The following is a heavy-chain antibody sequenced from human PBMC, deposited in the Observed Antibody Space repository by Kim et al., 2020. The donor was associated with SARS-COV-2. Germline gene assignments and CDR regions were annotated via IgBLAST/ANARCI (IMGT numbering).Heavy chain of an antibody. CDR1: GGSISSSSYY. CDR3: ARTRYSSRNHKYNWFDP. J-gene: IGHJ5*02. D-gene: IGHD6-13*01. V-gene: IGHV4-39*07. Sequence: SETLSLTCTVSGGSISSSSYYWGWIRQPPGKGLEWIGSIYYSGSTYYNPSLKSRVTISVDTSKNQFSLKLSSVTAADTAVYYCARTRYSSRNHKYNWFDPWGQGTLVTVSS. CDR2: IYYSGST.